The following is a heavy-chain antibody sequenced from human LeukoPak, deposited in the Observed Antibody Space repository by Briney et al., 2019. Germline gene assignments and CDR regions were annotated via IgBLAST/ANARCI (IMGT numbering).Heavy chain of an antibody. CDR3: ARTLWFGETYFDY. Sequence: GGSLRLSCAASGFTFGSYGMNWVRQTPGKGLEWVSYIDPTGRSTYYADPVKGRFTVSRDNAKKSLYLQMNSLRAEDTAVYYCARTLWFGETYFDYWGQGTLVTVSS. CDR2: IDPTGRST. V-gene: IGHV3-48*04. D-gene: IGHD3-10*01. CDR1: GFTFGSYG. J-gene: IGHJ4*02.